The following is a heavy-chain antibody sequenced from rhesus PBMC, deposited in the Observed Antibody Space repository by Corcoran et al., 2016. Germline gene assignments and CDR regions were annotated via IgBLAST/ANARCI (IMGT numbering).Heavy chain of an antibody. D-gene: IGHD5-12*01. CDR2: ITYSAST. J-gene: IGHJ4*01. CDR1: GYSISGYY. Sequence: QVQLQESGPGLVKPSETLSLTGAVSGYSISGYYRSWIRQAPGNGLELIGYITYSASTSYNPSLKRRVTLSRATSKTQFSLKVSSVTSADTAVYYCARDWGGYSYSYLDYWGQGVLVTVSS. CDR3: ARDWGGYSYSYLDY. V-gene: IGHV4-122*02.